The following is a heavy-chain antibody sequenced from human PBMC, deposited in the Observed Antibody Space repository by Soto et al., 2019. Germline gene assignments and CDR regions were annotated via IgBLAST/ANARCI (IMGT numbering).Heavy chain of an antibody. V-gene: IGHV1-3*01. J-gene: IGHJ4*02. Sequence: ATVKVSCKASGYSFSTHAMHWVRQAPGQGLEWVGWINSVNDHTIYSEKFQGRVTITSDTSATTAYMELSSLTSEDTAIYYCARNILGGTTDYWGQGTLVTVSS. CDR1: GYSFSTHA. D-gene: IGHD1-7*01. CDR2: INSVNDHT. CDR3: ARNILGGTTDY.